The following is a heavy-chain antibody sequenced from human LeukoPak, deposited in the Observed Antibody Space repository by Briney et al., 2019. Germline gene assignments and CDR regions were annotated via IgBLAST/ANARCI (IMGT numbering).Heavy chain of an antibody. Sequence: PSETLSLTCTVSGGSISSGSYYWSWIRQPAGKGLEWIGRIYTSGSTNYNPSLKSRVTISVDTSKNQFSLKLSSVTAADTAVYYCARSNAMVRGVISYFDHWGQGTLVTVSS. V-gene: IGHV4-61*02. CDR3: ARSNAMVRGVISYFDH. CDR2: IYTSGST. D-gene: IGHD3-10*01. J-gene: IGHJ4*02. CDR1: GGSISSGSYY.